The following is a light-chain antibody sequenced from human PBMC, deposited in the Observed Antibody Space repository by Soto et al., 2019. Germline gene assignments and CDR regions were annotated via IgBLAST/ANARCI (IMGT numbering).Light chain of an antibody. CDR1: QSISSS. CDR2: GAS. CDR3: QQYNSWPPVT. J-gene: IGKJ1*01. V-gene: IGKV3-15*01. Sequence: DIVLPPSPDSLPVSPGERPTLSCSASQSISSSIAWYQQKPGQAPRLLIYGASTRATGLPARFSGSGSGTEFTLTISSLQSEDFAVYYCQQYNSWPPVTFGQGTKVDIK.